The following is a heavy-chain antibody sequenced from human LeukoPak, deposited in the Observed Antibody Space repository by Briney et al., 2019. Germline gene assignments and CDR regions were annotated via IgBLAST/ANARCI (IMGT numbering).Heavy chain of an antibody. V-gene: IGHV3-30-3*02. CDR2: ISYDGSNK. CDR3: AKYQLLNSRYWRDAFDI. D-gene: IGHD6-13*01. J-gene: IGHJ3*02. Sequence: PPGRSLRLSCAASGFTFSSYGMHWVRQAPGKGLEWVAVISYDGSNKYYADSVRGRFTISRDNSKNTLYLQMNSLRAEDTAVYYCAKYQLLNSRYWRDAFDIWGQGTMVTVSS. CDR1: GFTFSSYG.